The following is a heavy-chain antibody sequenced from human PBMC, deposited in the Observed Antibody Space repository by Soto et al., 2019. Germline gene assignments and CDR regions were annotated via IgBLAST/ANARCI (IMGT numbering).Heavy chain of an antibody. J-gene: IGHJ4*02. V-gene: IGHV4-4*09. CDR1: GASIRSDY. CDR3: ARNWDY. CDR2: IYDNERT. Sequence: QVQLQESGPGLVKPSETLSLTCAVSGASIRSDYWSWSRQLPGRGLDWIGYIYDNERTNYNPSLRSGVTTSADTSKNQFSLTVRSVTAADTAVYYCARNWDYWGQGILVTVSS.